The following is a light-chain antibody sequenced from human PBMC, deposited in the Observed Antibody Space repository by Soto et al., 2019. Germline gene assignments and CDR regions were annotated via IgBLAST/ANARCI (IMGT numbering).Light chain of an antibody. CDR1: SSDVGGYSY. V-gene: IGLV2-14*01. Sequence: QSALTQPASVSGSPGQSIIISCAGTSSDVGGYSYVSWYQHHPGKAPKLMIYEVSSRPLGVSNRFSGSKSGNTASLTISGLQAEDDGDYYCTSYTTSSTYVFGTGTKVTVL. J-gene: IGLJ1*01. CDR3: TSYTTSSTYV. CDR2: EVS.